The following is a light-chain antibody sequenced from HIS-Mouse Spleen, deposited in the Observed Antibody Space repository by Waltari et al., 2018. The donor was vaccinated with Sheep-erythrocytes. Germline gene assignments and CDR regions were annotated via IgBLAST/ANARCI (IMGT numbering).Light chain of an antibody. Sequence: QSALTQPRSVPGSPGLSVTISCTGTSSDVGGYHYVSWYQQHPGKAPKLMIYDVSKRPSGVPDRFSGSKSGNTASLTISGLQAEDEADYYCCSYAGSYNHVFATGTKVTVL. CDR3: CSYAGSYNHV. J-gene: IGLJ1*01. CDR1: SSDVGGYHY. V-gene: IGLV2-11*01. CDR2: DVS.